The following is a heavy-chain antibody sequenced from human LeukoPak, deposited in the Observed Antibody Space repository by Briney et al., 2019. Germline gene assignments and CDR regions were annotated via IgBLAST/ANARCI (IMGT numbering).Heavy chain of an antibody. J-gene: IGHJ6*03. V-gene: IGHV4-34*01. CDR2: INHSGST. D-gene: IGHD3-10*01. CDR1: GGSFSGYY. CDR3: ARGAVLWFRPKLYYYMDV. Sequence: SSETLSLTCAVYGGSFSGYYWSWIRQPPGKGLEWIGEINHSGSTNYNPSLKSRVTISVDTSKNQFSLKLSSVTAADTAVYYCARGAVLWFRPKLYYYMDVWGKGTTVTVSS.